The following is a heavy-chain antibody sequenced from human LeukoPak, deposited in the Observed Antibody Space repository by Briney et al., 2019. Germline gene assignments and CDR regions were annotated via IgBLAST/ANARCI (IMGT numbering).Heavy chain of an antibody. V-gene: IGHV3-23*01. D-gene: IGHD1-26*01. Sequence: GGSLRLSCAASGFTVNSNYMSWVRQDPGKGLEWVSVISGSGGSTYYADSVKGRFTISRDNSKNTLYLQMNSLRAEDTAVYYCAKSYLGGYYYMDVWGKGTTVTVSS. CDR3: AKSYLGGYYYMDV. J-gene: IGHJ6*03. CDR2: ISGSGGST. CDR1: GFTVNSNY.